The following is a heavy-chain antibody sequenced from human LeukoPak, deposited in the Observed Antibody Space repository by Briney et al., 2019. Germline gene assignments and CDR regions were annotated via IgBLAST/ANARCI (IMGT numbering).Heavy chain of an antibody. D-gene: IGHD3-22*01. V-gene: IGHV1-8*01. J-gene: IGHJ6*02. CDR3: AREGPRGYYYYYYYGMDV. Sequence: ASVKVSCKASGYTFTSYDINWVRQATGQGLEWMGWMNPNSGNTGYAQKFQGRVTMTRNTSISTAYMELSSLRSEDTAVYYCAREGPRGYYYYYYYGMDVWGQGTTVTVSS. CDR2: MNPNSGNT. CDR1: GYTFTSYD.